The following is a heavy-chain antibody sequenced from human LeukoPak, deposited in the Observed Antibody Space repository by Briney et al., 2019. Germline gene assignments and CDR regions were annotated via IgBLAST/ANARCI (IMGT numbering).Heavy chain of an antibody. CDR1: GYTFTSYA. V-gene: IGHV1-18*01. CDR3: ARDSTDSSGYYYYWY. J-gene: IGHJ4*02. Sequence: ASVKVSCKASGYTFTSYAMNWVRQAPGQGLEWMGWISAYNGNTNYAQKLQGRVTMTTDTSTSTAYMELRSLRSDDTAVYYCARDSTDSSGYYYYWYWGQGTLVTVSS. CDR2: ISAYNGNT. D-gene: IGHD3-22*01.